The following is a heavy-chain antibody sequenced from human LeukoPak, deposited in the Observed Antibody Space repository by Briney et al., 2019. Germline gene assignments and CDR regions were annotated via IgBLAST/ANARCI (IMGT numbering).Heavy chain of an antibody. J-gene: IGHJ4*02. V-gene: IGHV3-74*01. CDR1: GFTVRTYW. CDR3: ARASTTVPNLLDN. CDR2: LSGDGSST. Sequence: RGSLRLSFLASGFTVRTYWMHWVRQAPGKGLLCVSRLSGDGSSTRLADSLKGAFTISRDHAKNTPYLQLNSLRAQDTAWYFCARASTTVPNLLDNWGQGKLVTVSS. D-gene: IGHD4-17*01.